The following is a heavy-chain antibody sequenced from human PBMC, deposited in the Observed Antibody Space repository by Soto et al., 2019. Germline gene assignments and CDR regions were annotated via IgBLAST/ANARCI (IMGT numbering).Heavy chain of an antibody. Sequence: GGSLRLSCAASGFTFSTYWMSWVRQAPGKGLEWVANIKEDGSEKYYVDSVKGRFTISRDNAKNSLYLQMNSPRAEDTAVYYCARRDSANYNFWSIDYWGQGTLVTVSS. CDR3: ARRDSANYNFWSIDY. CDR2: IKEDGSEK. D-gene: IGHD3-3*01. J-gene: IGHJ4*02. CDR1: GFTFSTYW. V-gene: IGHV3-7*01.